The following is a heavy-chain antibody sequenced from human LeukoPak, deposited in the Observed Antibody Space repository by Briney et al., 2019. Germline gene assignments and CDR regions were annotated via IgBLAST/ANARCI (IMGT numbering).Heavy chain of an antibody. J-gene: IGHJ4*02. CDR3: AKLNFYDILTGYFDY. Sequence: GGSLRLSCAASGFTFSSYAMSWVRQAPGKGLEWVSAISGSGGSTYYADSVKGRFTISRDNSKNTLYLQMNSLRAEDTAVYYCAKLNFYDILTGYFDYWGQGTLVTASS. V-gene: IGHV3-23*01. CDR2: ISGSGGST. D-gene: IGHD3-9*01. CDR1: GFTFSSYA.